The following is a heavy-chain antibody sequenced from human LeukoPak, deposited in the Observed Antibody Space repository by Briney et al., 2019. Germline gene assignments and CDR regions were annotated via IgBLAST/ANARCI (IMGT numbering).Heavy chain of an antibody. D-gene: IGHD3-22*01. CDR1: GGTFSSYA. J-gene: IGHJ4*02. V-gene: IGHV1-69*04. CDR3: EDGIRDYYDSSGSDFDY. CDR2: IIPILGIA. Sequence: VASVKVSCKASGGTFSSYAISWVRQAPGQLLNWMGRIIPILGIANYAQKFQGRVTITADKSTSTAYMELSSLRSEDTFFFQAEDGIRDYYDSSGSDFDYWGQGTLVTVSS.